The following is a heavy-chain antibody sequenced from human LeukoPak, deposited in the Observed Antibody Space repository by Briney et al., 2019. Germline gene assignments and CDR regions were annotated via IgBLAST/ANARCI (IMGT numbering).Heavy chain of an antibody. CDR1: GFIFSNYG. CDR3: AKIGYCSSASCLGDTFEI. D-gene: IGHD2-2*01. V-gene: IGHV3-30*02. Sequence: GSLRLSCAASGFIFSNYGMHWVRQAPGKGLEWVAFIRYDGSNKYYVDSVKGRFIISRDNSKNTLYLQMNSLRPEDTAVYYCAKIGYCSSASCLGDTFEIWGQGTMVTVSS. J-gene: IGHJ3*02. CDR2: IRYDGSNK.